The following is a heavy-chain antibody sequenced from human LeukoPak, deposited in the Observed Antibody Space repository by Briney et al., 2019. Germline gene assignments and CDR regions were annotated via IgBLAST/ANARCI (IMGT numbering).Heavy chain of an antibody. CDR1: GYTFTGYY. D-gene: IGHD3-22*01. CDR2: INPNSGGT. CDR3: VKNYYDSSGYPYYFDY. J-gene: IGHJ4*02. V-gene: IGHV1-2*02. Sequence: ASVKVSCKASGYTFTGYYMHWVRQAPGQGLEWMGWINPNSGGTNYAQKFQGRVTMTRDTSTSTVYMELSSLRSEDTAVYYCVKNYYDSSGYPYYFDYWGQGTLVTVSS.